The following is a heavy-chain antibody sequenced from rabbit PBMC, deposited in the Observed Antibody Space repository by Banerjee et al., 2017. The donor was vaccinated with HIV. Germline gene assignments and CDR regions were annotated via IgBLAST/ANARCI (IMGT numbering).Heavy chain of an antibody. J-gene: IGHJ4*01. CDR1: GFSFSSNNC. Sequence: QSLEESGGGLVQPEGSLTLTCTVSGFSFSSNNCMCWVRQAPGKGLEWIACIYTGSSARTAYASWAKGRFTISKTSSTTVTLQMTSLTAADTATYFCARDYASSGGYEFNLWGPGTLVTVS. D-gene: IGHD1-1*01. V-gene: IGHV1S40*01. CDR2: IYTGSSART. CDR3: ARDYASSGGYEFNL.